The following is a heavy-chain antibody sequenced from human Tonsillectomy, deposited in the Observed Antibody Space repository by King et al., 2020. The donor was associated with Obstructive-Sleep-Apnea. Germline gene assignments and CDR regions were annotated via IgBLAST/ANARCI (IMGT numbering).Heavy chain of an antibody. CDR3: ARGSGWTNFDY. J-gene: IGHJ4*02. CDR2: INHSGST. CDR1: GGSFSGYY. V-gene: IGHV4-34*01. Sequence: VQLQQWGAGLLKPSETLSLTCAVYGGSFSGYYWSWIRQPPGKGLEWIGEINHSGSTNYNPSLKSRVTISVYTSKNQFSLKLSSVTAADTAVYYCARGSGWTNFDYWGQGTLVTVSS. D-gene: IGHD6-19*01.